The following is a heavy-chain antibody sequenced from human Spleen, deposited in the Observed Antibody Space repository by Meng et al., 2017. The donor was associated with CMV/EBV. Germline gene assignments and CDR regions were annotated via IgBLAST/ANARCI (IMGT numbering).Heavy chain of an antibody. D-gene: IGHD1-26*01. Sequence: VQLAESRGTLVQPGGSMRLSCAVSGFTLRNYWMHWVRQGSGKGLEWVSRIDNNDCRSTSYADSVQGRFTISRDNAKNTLYLQMDSLRVEDTAVYYCARGVAESLGWEMGYWGQGTLVTVSS. CDR1: GFTLRNYW. V-gene: IGHV3-74*01. J-gene: IGHJ4*02. CDR2: IDNNDCRST. CDR3: ARGVAESLGWEMGY.